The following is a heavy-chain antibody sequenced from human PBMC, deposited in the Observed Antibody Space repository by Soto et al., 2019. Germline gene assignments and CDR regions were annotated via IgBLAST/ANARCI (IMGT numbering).Heavy chain of an antibody. J-gene: IGHJ4*02. D-gene: IGHD2-2*01. CDR1: GFTFSSYS. CDR3: ARDHSRYCSSTSCYPLDY. CDR2: ISSSSSYI. V-gene: IGHV3-21*01. Sequence: PGGSLRLSCAASGFTFSSYSMNWVRQAPGKGLEWVSSISSSSSYIYYADSVKGRFTISRDNAKNSLYLQMNSLRAEDTAVYYCARDHSRYCSSTSCYPLDYWGQGTLVTAPQ.